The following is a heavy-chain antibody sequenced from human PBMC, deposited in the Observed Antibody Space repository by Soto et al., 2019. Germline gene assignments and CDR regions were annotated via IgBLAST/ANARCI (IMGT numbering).Heavy chain of an antibody. CDR2: VNAHNHIT. Sequence: QLVQSGAEVKKPGASMKVSCKASGYSFDSFGISWVRQAPGQGLEWMGRVNAHNHITKYAQKFQGRVTITRDTSTSTDYMEVRSLRSDGTAVYYCARDSRVGANSDACDVWDQGTMVTVSS. CDR1: GYSFDSFG. D-gene: IGHD1-26*01. CDR3: ARDSRVGANSDACDV. V-gene: IGHV1-18*01. J-gene: IGHJ3*01.